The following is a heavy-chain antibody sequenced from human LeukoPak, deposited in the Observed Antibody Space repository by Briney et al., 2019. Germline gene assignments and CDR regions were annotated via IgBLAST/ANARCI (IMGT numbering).Heavy chain of an antibody. Sequence: PGGSLGLYCAASGFTFSSYAMHLFRQAPAKGLEWVAVISYDGSNKYYADSVKGRFTISRDNSKNTLYLQMNSLRAEDTAVYYCARDIVVVPAALWGQGTLVTVSS. J-gene: IGHJ4*02. V-gene: IGHV3-30-3*01. CDR3: ARDIVVVPAAL. CDR2: ISYDGSNK. CDR1: GFTFSSYA. D-gene: IGHD2-2*01.